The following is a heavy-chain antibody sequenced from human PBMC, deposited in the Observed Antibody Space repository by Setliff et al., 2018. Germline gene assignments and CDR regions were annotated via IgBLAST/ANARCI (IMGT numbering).Heavy chain of an antibody. J-gene: IGHJ5*02. CDR1: GFTFSSYG. D-gene: IGHD4-17*01. V-gene: IGHV3-30*02. Sequence: GGSLRLSCAASGFTFSSYGMHWVRQAPGKGLEWVAFIRYDGSNKYYADSVKGRFTISRDNSKNTLYLQMNSLRAEDTVVYYCAKDYPATSGDYYWFDPWGQGTLVTVSS. CDR3: AKDYPATSGDYYWFDP. CDR2: IRYDGSNK.